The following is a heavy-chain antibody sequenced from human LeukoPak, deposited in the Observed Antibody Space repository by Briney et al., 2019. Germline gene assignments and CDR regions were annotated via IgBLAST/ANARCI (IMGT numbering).Heavy chain of an antibody. Sequence: SETLSLTCTVSGGSSSSGGYYWSLIRQHPGKCLELIGYIYYSCSTYYNPSLKSRVTISVDTSKNQFSLKLSSVTAADTAVYYCASALNGAMVRGRYYYYYGMDVWGKGTTVTVSS. CDR2: IYYSCST. D-gene: IGHD3-10*01. V-gene: IGHV4-31*03. CDR3: ASALNGAMVRGRYYYYYGMDV. CDR1: GGSSSSGGYY. J-gene: IGHJ6*04.